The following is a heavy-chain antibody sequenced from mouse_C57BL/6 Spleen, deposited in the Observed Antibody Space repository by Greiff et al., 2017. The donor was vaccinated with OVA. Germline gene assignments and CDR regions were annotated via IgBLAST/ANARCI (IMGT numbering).Heavy chain of an antibody. V-gene: IGHV1-26*01. CDR1: GYTFTDYY. J-gene: IGHJ4*01. CDR3: ARVGTLLYAMDY. Sequence: EVQLQQSGPELVKPGASVKISCKASGYTFTDYYMNWVKQSHGKSLEWIGDINPNNGGTSYNQPFKGKATLTVDKSSSTAYMELRSRTSEDSAVYYCARVGTLLYAMDYWGQGTSVTVSS. D-gene: IGHD3-3*01. CDR2: INPNNGGT.